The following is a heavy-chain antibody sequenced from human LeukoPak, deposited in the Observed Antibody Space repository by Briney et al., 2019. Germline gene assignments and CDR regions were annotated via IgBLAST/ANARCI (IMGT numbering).Heavy chain of an antibody. Sequence: PGGSLRLSCAASGMTFSSHWMSWVRQAPGKGLEWVANIKSDGSEKYYLDSVKGRFTISRDNAKNSLYLQMNSLRAEDTAVYYCVRCTFVLHKRCSAFDVWGQGTMVTVSA. CDR1: GMTFSSHW. V-gene: IGHV3-7*01. J-gene: IGHJ3*01. CDR3: VRCTFVLHKRCSAFDV. CDR2: IKSDGSEK. D-gene: IGHD1-1*01.